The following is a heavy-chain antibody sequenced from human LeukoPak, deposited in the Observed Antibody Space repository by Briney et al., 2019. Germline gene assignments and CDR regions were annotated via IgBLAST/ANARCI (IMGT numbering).Heavy chain of an antibody. V-gene: IGHV3-7*02. CDR1: EFTFSRHW. Sequence: VGSLRLSCVASEFTFSRHWMNWVRQAPGKGLEWVANIKEDGSEKFYVDSVKGRFTISRDNAKNSLFLQMDNLRVEDTAVYYCASLRRVEMPTIGAYWGQGALVTVSS. D-gene: IGHD5-24*01. J-gene: IGHJ4*02. CDR3: ASLRRVEMPTIGAY. CDR2: IKEDGSEK.